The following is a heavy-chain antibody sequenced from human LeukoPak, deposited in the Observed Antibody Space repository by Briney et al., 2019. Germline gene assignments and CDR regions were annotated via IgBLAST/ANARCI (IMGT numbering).Heavy chain of an antibody. J-gene: IGHJ4*02. V-gene: IGHV3-11*04. CDR2: ISSSGSTI. CDR3: AREGRSIGSGSYYKVHDY. D-gene: IGHD3-10*01. Sequence: GGSLRLSCAASGFTFSDYYMSWIRQAPGKGLEWVSYISSSGSTIYYADSVKGRFTISRDNAKNSLYLQMNSLRAEDTAVYYCAREGRSIGSGSYYKVHDYWGQGTLVTVSS. CDR1: GFTFSDYY.